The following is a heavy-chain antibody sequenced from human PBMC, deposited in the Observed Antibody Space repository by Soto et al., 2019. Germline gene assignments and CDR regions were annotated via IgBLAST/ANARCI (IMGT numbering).Heavy chain of an antibody. CDR3: ARDSSYYDSSGYRYYYYGMDV. Sequence: GGSLRLSCAASGFTVSSNYMSWVRQAPGKGLEWVSVIYSGGSTYYADSVKGRSTISRDNSKNTLYLQMNSLRAEDTAVYYCARDSSYYDSSGYRYYYYGMDVWGQGTTVTVSS. V-gene: IGHV3-53*01. J-gene: IGHJ6*02. CDR2: IYSGGST. CDR1: GFTVSSNY. D-gene: IGHD3-22*01.